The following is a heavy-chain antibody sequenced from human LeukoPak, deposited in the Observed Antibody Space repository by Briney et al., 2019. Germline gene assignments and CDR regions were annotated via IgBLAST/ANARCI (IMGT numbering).Heavy chain of an antibody. CDR2: IWYDGSNK. Sequence: GGAPRLSSAASGFTFSSYGMHRVRHAPRTGLGWGGVIWYDGSNKYYAESVKGRVTISRDNSKNTPYMQMKSSGAEDTAVYYCARDHLITMVRVVRLAMDVWAQGTTVTVTS. CDR1: GFTFSSYG. D-gene: IGHD3-10*01. V-gene: IGHV3-33*01. CDR3: ARDHLITMVRVVRLAMDV. J-gene: IGHJ6*02.